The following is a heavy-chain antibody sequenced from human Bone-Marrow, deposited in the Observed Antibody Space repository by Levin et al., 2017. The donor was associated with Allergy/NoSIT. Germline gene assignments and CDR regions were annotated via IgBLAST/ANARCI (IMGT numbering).Heavy chain of an antibody. D-gene: IGHD6-13*01. CDR3: ARGHVISAAGTSYYYYDYGMDV. Sequence: GESLKISCKASGYTFTSYYMHWVRQAPGQGLEWMGIINPSGGSTSYAQKFQGRVTMTRDTSTSTVYMELSSLRSEDTAVYYCARGHVISAAGTSYYYYDYGMDVWGQGTTVTVSS. V-gene: IGHV1-46*01. CDR1: GYTFTSYY. J-gene: IGHJ6*02. CDR2: INPSGGST.